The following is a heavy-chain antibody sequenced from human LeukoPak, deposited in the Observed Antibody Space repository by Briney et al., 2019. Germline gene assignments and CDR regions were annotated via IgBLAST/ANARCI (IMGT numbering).Heavy chain of an antibody. CDR3: ARDRPDRGYSYGRDFDY. J-gene: IGHJ4*02. D-gene: IGHD5-18*01. CDR2: ISNSGSSI. V-gene: IGHV3-48*03. Sequence: GGSLRLSCAASGFTFSSYEMNWVRQAPGRGLEWISYISNSGSSIFYADSVKGRFTIARDNARSSLYLQMNSLRAEDTAVYYCARDRPDRGYSYGRDFDYWGQGTLVTVSS. CDR1: GFTFSSYE.